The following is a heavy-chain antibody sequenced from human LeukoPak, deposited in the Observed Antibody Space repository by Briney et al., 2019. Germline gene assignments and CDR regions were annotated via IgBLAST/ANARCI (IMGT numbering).Heavy chain of an antibody. Sequence: GGSLRLSCAASGFTFSSYSMNWVRQAPGKGLEWVSYISSSSTTIYCADSVKGRFTISRDSAQNSLYLQMSSLRAEDTAVYYCARNLRGGDYVWGSYRPDAFDIWGQGTMVTVSS. CDR2: ISSSSTTI. CDR3: ARNLRGGDYVWGSYRPDAFDI. D-gene: IGHD3-16*02. V-gene: IGHV3-48*01. J-gene: IGHJ3*02. CDR1: GFTFSSYS.